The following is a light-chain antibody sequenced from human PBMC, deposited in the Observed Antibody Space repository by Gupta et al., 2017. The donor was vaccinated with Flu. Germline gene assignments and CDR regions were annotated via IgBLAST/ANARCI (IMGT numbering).Light chain of an antibody. CDR3: QQADSFPIT. J-gene: IGKJ5*01. Sequence: DIQMTQSPSSVSASVGDRVTITCRASQGIGNWLAWYQQKPGKAPDLLIYATSSLHSGVPSRFSGSGFGTHFTLTISSVQPEDFATYSCQQADSFPITFGQGTRLEIK. CDR1: QGIGNW. V-gene: IGKV1D-12*01. CDR2: ATS.